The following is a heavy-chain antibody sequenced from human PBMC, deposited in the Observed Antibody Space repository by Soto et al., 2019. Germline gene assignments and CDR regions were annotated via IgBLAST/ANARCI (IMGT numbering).Heavy chain of an antibody. D-gene: IGHD3-10*01. V-gene: IGHV3-7*01. CDR3: ARSTHYYGSGSYYDY. CDR2: IKQDGSEK. CDR1: GFTFSSYW. Sequence: GGSLRLSCAASGFTFSSYWMSWVRQAPGKGLEWVANIKQDGSEKYYVDSVKGRFTISRDNAKNSLYLQMNSLRAEDTAVYYCARSTHYYGSGSYYDYWGQGTLVTVSS. J-gene: IGHJ4*02.